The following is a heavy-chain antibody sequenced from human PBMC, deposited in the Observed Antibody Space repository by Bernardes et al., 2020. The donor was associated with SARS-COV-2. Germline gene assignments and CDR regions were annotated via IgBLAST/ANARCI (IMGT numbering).Heavy chain of an antibody. V-gene: IGHV3-74*01. CDR1: GFTFRNHW. D-gene: IGHD2-8*02. CDR2: MNTDGRVT. CDR3: VIDLGGVRGY. J-gene: IGHJ4*02. Sequence: SLRLSRAAFGFTFRNHWMHWVRQLPGKGLVWVSRMNTDGRVTDYADSVKGRFTISRDNAKNTLYLQMNRLRVEDTAVYYCVIDLGGVRGYWSQGTLVT.